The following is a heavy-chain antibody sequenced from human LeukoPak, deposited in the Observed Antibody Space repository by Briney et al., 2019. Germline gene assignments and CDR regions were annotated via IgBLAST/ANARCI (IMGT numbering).Heavy chain of an antibody. J-gene: IGHJ4*02. V-gene: IGHV3-30*02. CDR2: IRYDGSNK. CDR1: GFTFSSYG. D-gene: IGHD3-3*01. CDR3: ANEGYLLEWLFYFEDY. Sequence: GGSLRLSCAASGFTFSSYGMHWVRQAPGKGLEWVAFIRYDGSNKYYADSVKGRFTISRDNSKNTLYLQMNSLRAEDTAVYYCANEGYLLEWLFYFEDYWGQGTLVTVSS.